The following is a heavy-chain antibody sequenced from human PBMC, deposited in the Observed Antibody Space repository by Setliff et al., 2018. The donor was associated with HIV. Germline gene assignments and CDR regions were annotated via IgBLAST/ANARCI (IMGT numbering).Heavy chain of an antibody. CDR1: GFTFSSYG. CDR3: ARLDFFDSSTYPPYDS. V-gene: IGHV3-33*03. J-gene: IGHJ4*02. CDR2: IWYDGSNK. D-gene: IGHD3-22*01. Sequence: GGSLRLSCAASGFTFSSYGMHWVRQAPGKGLEWVAVIWYDGSNKYYADSVKGRFTISRDNANNSLYLQMNSLRAEDTAMYYCARLDFFDSSTYPPYDSWGQGTLVTVSS.